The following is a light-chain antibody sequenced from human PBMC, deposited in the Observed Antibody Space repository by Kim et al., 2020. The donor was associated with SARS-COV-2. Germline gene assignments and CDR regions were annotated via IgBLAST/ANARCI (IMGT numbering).Light chain of an antibody. J-gene: IGLJ3*02. V-gene: IGLV3-25*03. CDR1: ALPKQY. CDR2: KDS. Sequence: SYELTQPPSVSVSPGQTARITCSGDALPKQYAYWYQQKPGQAPVLVIYKDSERPSGIPERFSGSSSGTTVTLTISGVQGDDEADYYCQSADSSGNWVFGGGTQLTVL. CDR3: QSADSSGNWV.